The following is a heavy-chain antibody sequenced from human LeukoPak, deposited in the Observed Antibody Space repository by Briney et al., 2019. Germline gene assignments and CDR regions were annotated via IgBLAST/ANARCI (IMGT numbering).Heavy chain of an antibody. J-gene: IGHJ4*02. CDR3: ARGLEYCSSISCLYYFDY. Sequence: PSQTLSLTCIVSGGSISSGSYYWSWIRQPQGKGLEWIGSIYYSGSTYYNPSLRSRVTISVDTSKNQFSLKLTSVTAADTAVFYCARGLEYCSSISCLYYFDYWGQGTLVTVSS. V-gene: IGHV4-39*07. CDR2: IYYSGST. CDR1: GGSISSGSYY. D-gene: IGHD2-2*01.